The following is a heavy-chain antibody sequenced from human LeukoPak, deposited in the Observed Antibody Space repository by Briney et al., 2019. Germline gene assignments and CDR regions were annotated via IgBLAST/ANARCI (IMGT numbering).Heavy chain of an antibody. Sequence: ASVKVSCKASGYTFTSYAMHWVRQAPGQRLEWMGWINAGNGNTKYSQKFQGRVTITRDTSASTAYMELSSLRSEDTAVYYCARAWPPYYYYYYYMDVWGKGTTVTVSS. CDR3: ARAWPPYYYYYYYMDV. V-gene: IGHV1-3*01. CDR1: GYTFTSYA. CDR2: INAGNGNT. D-gene: IGHD5-12*01. J-gene: IGHJ6*03.